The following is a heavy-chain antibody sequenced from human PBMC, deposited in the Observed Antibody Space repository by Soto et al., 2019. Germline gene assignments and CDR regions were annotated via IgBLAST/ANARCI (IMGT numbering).Heavy chain of an antibody. CDR3: AGDSLRYCSGDSCNSSFT. D-gene: IGHD2-15*01. Sequence: QVQLQESGPGLVKPSQTLSLTCTVSGGSISSAKYYWSWIRQPPGKGLEWIGYIYDSGSTYYTPSLKSRVTISLDTSKTQFSLKLSSVTAADTAVYYCAGDSLRYCSGDSCNSSFTWGQGSLVTVSS. CDR1: GGSISSAKYY. J-gene: IGHJ4*02. V-gene: IGHV4-30-4*01. CDR2: IYDSGST.